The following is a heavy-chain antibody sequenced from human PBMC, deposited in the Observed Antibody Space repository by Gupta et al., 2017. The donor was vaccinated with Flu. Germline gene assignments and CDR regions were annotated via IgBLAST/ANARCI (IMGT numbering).Heavy chain of an antibody. J-gene: IGHJ4*01. CDR2: ISGGVTNT. Sequence: AVGSPFSKSAMTWVVKVSGKGLGWVSLISGGVTNTNYADSVKGRFTIVRDNSKSKLFLHMISLTAEGTAGYFCSADNTIYWGHGTPVTLCS. CDR3: SADNTIY. CDR1: GSPFSKSA. V-gene: IGHV3-23*01. D-gene: IGHD2-2*01.